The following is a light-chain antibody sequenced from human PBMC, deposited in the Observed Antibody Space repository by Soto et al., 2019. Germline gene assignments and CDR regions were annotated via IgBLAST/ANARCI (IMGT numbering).Light chain of an antibody. CDR1: QTISDY. CDR3: QQTYDTPYT. Sequence: DLQMTQSPSSLSAYVGDRVTITCRASQTISDYVNWYQQKPGKAPKLLIYTTFSLQSGVPSRFSGSGSATDFTLTVSSLQPEDFATYYCQQTYDTPYTFGQGTKLEIK. V-gene: IGKV1-39*01. CDR2: TTF. J-gene: IGKJ2*01.